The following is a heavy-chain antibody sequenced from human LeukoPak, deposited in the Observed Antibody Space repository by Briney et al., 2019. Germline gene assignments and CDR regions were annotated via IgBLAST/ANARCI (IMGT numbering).Heavy chain of an antibody. CDR3: ATTGGGTSPSSFDY. D-gene: IGHD4-23*01. CDR1: GDSISSYG. CDR2: IYYSGST. Sequence: SETLTLSCSASGDSISSYGMRWIRQPPGKGLEWIGYIYYSGSTSYNPSLKSRVTISESTSKNQFSLRLDSVTAADTALYYCATTGGGTSPSSFDYWGQGTLVTVSS. J-gene: IGHJ4*02. V-gene: IGHV4-59*01.